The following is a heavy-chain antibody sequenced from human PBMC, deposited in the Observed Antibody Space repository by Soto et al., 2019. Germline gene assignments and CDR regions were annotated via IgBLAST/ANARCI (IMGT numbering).Heavy chain of an antibody. CDR2: ISPSGGST. V-gene: IGHV1-46*01. CDR1: GYTFTSYY. CDR3: ARERIRFDYYYYYGMDV. J-gene: IGHJ6*02. D-gene: IGHD3-16*01. Sequence: ASVKVSCKATGYTFTSYYMHWVRQAPGQGLEWMGIISPSGGSTSYAQKFQGRVTMTRDTSTSTVYLELSSLRCEDTAVYYCARERIRFDYYYYYGMDVWGQGTTVTVSS.